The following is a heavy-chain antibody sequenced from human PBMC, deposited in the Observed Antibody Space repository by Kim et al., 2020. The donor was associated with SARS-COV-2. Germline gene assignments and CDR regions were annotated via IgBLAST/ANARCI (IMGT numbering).Heavy chain of an antibody. J-gene: IGHJ4*02. V-gene: IGHV3-64*01. CDR2: ISSNGGST. Sequence: GGSLRLSCAASGFTFSSYAMHWVRQAPGKGLEYVSAISSNGGSTYYANSVKGRFTISRDNSKNTLYLQMGSLRAEDMAVYYCAKTYCSGGSCYDTLFDYWGQGTLVTVSS. CDR1: GFTFSSYA. CDR3: AKTYCSGGSCYDTLFDY. D-gene: IGHD2-15*01.